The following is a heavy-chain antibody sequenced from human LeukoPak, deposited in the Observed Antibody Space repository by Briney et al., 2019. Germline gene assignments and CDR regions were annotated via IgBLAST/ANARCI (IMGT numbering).Heavy chain of an antibody. D-gene: IGHD6-13*01. V-gene: IGHV4-59*12. CDR2: IYYSGST. CDR1: GGSISSYY. CDR3: AVGIAAAGNYYYYYGMDV. Sequence: SETLSLTCTVSGGSISSYYWSWIRQPPGKGLEWIGYIYYSGSTNYNPSLKSRVTISVDKSKNQFSLKLSSVTAADTAVYYCAVGIAAAGNYYYYYGMDVWGQGTTVTVSS. J-gene: IGHJ6*02.